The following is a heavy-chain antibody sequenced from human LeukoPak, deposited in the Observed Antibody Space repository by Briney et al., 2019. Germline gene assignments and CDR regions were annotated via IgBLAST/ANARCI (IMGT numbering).Heavy chain of an antibody. J-gene: IGHJ6*02. CDR1: GFTFDDYA. CDR3: AKENYYATSGMDV. V-gene: IGHV3-9*01. CDR2: ISWNSGSI. Sequence: PGRSLRLSCAASGFTFDDYAMHWVRQAPGKGLEWVSGISWNSGSIGYTDSVKGRFTISRDNAKNSLYLQMNSPRAEDTALYYCAKENYYATSGMDVWGQGTTVTVSS. D-gene: IGHD3-10*01.